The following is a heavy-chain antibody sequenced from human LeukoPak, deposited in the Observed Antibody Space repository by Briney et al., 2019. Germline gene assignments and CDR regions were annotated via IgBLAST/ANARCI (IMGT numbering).Heavy chain of an antibody. D-gene: IGHD3-3*02. V-gene: IGHV3-23*01. CDR3: AKSPAFKLLLRSSFYMDV. CDR1: GFTFNNYG. CDR2: ISGSGSGT. Sequence: PGGSLRLSCAASGFTFNNYGMSWVRQAPGKGLEWVSSISGSGSGTYYADSVKGRFTISRDISKTTLYLQMNSLRVEDTAIYYCAKSPAFKLLLRSSFYMDVWGKGTTVIISS. J-gene: IGHJ6*03.